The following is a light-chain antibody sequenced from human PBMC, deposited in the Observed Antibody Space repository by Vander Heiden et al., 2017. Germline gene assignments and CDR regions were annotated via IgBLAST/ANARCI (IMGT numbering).Light chain of an antibody. V-gene: IGLV2-14*01. Sequence: QSALTQPASVSGSPGQSITISCTGTSSDVGSYNYVSWYQHHPGKAPKLMIDEVSNRPSGVSNRFSGSKSGNTASLTISGLQAEDEADYYCSSYTSSSTVVFGGGTKLTVL. CDR1: SSDVGSYNY. CDR2: EVS. CDR3: SSYTSSSTVV. J-gene: IGLJ2*01.